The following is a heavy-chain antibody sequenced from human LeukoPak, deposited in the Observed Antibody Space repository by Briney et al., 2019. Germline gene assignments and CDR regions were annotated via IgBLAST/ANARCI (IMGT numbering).Heavy chain of an antibody. V-gene: IGHV3-7*01. CDR1: GFTFSSYW. D-gene: IGHD2-8*01. CDR2: IKQDGSEK. CDR3: ATSSANKQMVYAPPTGTGDY. J-gene: IGHJ4*02. Sequence: GGSLRLSCAASGFTFSSYWMSWVRQAPGKGLEWVANIKQDGSEKYYVDSVKGRFTVSRDNAKNSLYLQMNSLRAEDTAVYYCATSSANKQMVYAPPTGTGDYWGQGTLVTVSS.